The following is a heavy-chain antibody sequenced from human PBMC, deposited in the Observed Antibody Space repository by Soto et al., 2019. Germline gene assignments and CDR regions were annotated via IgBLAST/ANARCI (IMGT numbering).Heavy chain of an antibody. CDR1: GGTFSRYR. Sequence: QVQLVQSGAEVKKPGSSVKVSCKASGGTFSRYRISWVRQAPGQGLEWMGGIIPIFGTANYAQKFQGRVTITADESTSTAYMELSSLRSEDTAVYYCASQTGTTGNYYYGMDVWGQGTTVTVSS. CDR2: IIPIFGTA. J-gene: IGHJ6*02. V-gene: IGHV1-69*12. D-gene: IGHD1-1*01. CDR3: ASQTGTTGNYYYGMDV.